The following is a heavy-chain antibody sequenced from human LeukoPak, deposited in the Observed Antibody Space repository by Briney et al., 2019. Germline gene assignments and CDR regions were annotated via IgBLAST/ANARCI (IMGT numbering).Heavy chain of an antibody. D-gene: IGHD6-13*01. Sequence: SVKVSCKASGGTFSSYAISWVRQAPGQGLEWMGRIIPIFGIANYAQKFQGRVTITADRSTSTAYMELSSLRSEDTAVYYCARMEQQLVRDNWFDPWGQGTLVTVSS. J-gene: IGHJ5*02. V-gene: IGHV1-69*04. CDR2: IIPIFGIA. CDR3: ARMEQQLVRDNWFDP. CDR1: GGTFSSYA.